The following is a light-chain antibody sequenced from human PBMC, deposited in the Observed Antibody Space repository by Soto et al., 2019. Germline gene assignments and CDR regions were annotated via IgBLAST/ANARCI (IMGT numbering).Light chain of an antibody. Sequence: DIQMTQSPSSLSASVGDRVTITCRASQTISSYLNWYQQKPGKAPKLLIHAASSLLSEVPSRFSGSLSRTAFTLAISSLQPEAFATYYCQQGHSIPYTFGQGTKLEIK. J-gene: IGKJ2*01. CDR1: QTISSY. V-gene: IGKV1-39*01. CDR2: AAS. CDR3: QQGHSIPYT.